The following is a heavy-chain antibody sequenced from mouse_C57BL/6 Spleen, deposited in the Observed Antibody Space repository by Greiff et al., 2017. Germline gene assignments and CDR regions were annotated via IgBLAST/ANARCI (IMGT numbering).Heavy chain of an antibody. CDR2: IDPSDSYT. J-gene: IGHJ1*03. Sequence: QVQLQQPGAELVKPGASVKLSCKASGYTFTSYWMQWVKQRPGQGLEWIGEIDPSDSYTNYNQKFKGKATLTVDTSSSTAYMQLSSLTSEDYAVYYCARPLGRDCDFDVWGTGTTVTFAS. CDR3: ARPLGRDCDFDV. V-gene: IGHV1-50*01. D-gene: IGHD6-1*01. CDR1: GYTFTSYW.